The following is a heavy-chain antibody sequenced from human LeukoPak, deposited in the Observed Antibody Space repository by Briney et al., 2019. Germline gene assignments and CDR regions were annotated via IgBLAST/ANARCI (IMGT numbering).Heavy chain of an antibody. V-gene: IGHV1-69*06. CDR3: ARTNSITIFGVVTRLNGWFDP. Sequence: SVKVSCKASGGTSSSYAISWVRQAPGQGLEWMGSIITIFGTANYAQKFQGRVTITADKSTSTAYMELSSLRSEDTAVYYCARTNSITIFGVVTRLNGWFDPWGQGTLVTVSS. J-gene: IGHJ5*02. D-gene: IGHD3-3*01. CDR1: GGTSSSYA. CDR2: IITIFGTA.